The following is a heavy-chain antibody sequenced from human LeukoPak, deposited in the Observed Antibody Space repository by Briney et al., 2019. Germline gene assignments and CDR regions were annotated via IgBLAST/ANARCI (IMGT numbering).Heavy chain of an antibody. V-gene: IGHV3-30-3*01. CDR2: ISCDGSTK. CDR3: ARDHGSGSYFFDY. Sequence: PGRSLRLSCAASGFTFSSHEMHWVRQAPGKGLEWVAVISCDGSTKFYADSVKGRFTISRDNSKLYLQMNSLRAEDTAVYFCARDHGSGSYFFDYWGQGTQVTVSA. D-gene: IGHD3-10*01. CDR1: GFTFSSHE. J-gene: IGHJ4*02.